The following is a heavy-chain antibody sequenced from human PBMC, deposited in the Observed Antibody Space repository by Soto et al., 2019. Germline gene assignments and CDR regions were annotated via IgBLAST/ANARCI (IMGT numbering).Heavy chain of an antibody. CDR2: IWYDGSNK. CDR1: GFTFSSYG. D-gene: IGHD2-15*01. Sequence: GGSMRLSCAASGFTFSSYGMHWVRQDPGKGLEWVAVIWYDGSNKYYADSVKGRFTISGDNSKNTLYLQMNSLRAEDTAVYYCARDGDIVVVVAATGHYYGMDVWGQGTTVTVSS. V-gene: IGHV3-33*01. J-gene: IGHJ6*02. CDR3: ARDGDIVVVVAATGHYYGMDV.